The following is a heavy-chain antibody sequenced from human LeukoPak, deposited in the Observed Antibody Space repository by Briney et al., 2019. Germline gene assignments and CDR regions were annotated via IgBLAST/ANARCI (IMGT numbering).Heavy chain of an antibody. V-gene: IGHV3-23*01. J-gene: IGHJ5*02. Sequence: GGSLRLSCAASGFTFSSYAMSWVRQAPGKGLEWVSAISGSGGSTYYADSVKGRFTISRDNSKNTLYLQMNSLRAEDTAVYYCAKRVNYYDSSGYPHNWFDPWGQGTLVTVSS. D-gene: IGHD3-22*01. CDR2: ISGSGGST. CDR3: AKRVNYYDSSGYPHNWFDP. CDR1: GFTFSSYA.